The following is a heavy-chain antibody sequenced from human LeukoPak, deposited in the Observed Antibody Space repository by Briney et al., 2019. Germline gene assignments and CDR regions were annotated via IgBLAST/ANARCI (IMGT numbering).Heavy chain of an antibody. D-gene: IGHD1-1*01. J-gene: IGHJ3*02. CDR1: GFTFSSYA. CDR2: ISGSGTNT. V-gene: IGHV3-23*01. CDR3: AKAHGLQSATSNYAFHI. Sequence: GGSLRLSCAASGFTFSSYAMSWVRPAPGKGLEWVSSISGSGTNTYYADSMKGRFTISRDDSKNTLYLQMNSLRAEDTAVYYCAKAHGLQSATSNYAFHIWGQGTMVTVSS.